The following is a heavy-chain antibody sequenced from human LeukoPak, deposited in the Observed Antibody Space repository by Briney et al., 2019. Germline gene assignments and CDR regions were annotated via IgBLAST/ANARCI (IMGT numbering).Heavy chain of an antibody. CDR1: EFTFSNYW. V-gene: IGHV3-74*01. J-gene: IGHJ3*02. Sequence: PGGSLRLSCAASEFTFSNYWMHWVRQAPGKGLVWVSRINSDGSSTSYADSVKGRFTISRDNAKNTLYLQMNSLRVEDTAVYYGARGFTIFGVVNDGFDIWGQGTTVTVSS. CDR2: INSDGSST. D-gene: IGHD3-3*01. CDR3: ARGFTIFGVVNDGFDI.